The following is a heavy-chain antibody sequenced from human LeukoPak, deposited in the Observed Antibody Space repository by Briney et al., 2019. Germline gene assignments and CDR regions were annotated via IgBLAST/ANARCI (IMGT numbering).Heavy chain of an antibody. D-gene: IGHD6-6*01. CDR1: GFTVSGTH. CDR3: ARDQRVTGRPDIDY. Sequence: GGSLRLSCAASGFTVSGTHMSWVRQTPGKGLVWVSRISSDGSSTTYADSVKGRFTISRDNAKNTLYLQMNNLRAEDTAMYYCARDQRVTGRPDIDYWGQGTLVIVSS. J-gene: IGHJ4*02. V-gene: IGHV3-74*03. CDR2: ISSDGSST.